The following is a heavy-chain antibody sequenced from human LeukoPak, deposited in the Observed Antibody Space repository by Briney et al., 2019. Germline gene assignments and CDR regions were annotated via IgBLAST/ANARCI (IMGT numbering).Heavy chain of an antibody. D-gene: IGHD2-8*01. J-gene: IGHJ4*02. Sequence: ASVKLSCKASGYTFTNYYMHWVRHAPGQGLEWMGIINPSGGSTSYAQKFQGRVTMTRDTCTSTVQMELSSLRPEDTAVYYCARDSPNGGSPGDLDYWGEGTLVTVSS. CDR1: GYTFTNYY. V-gene: IGHV1-46*01. CDR2: INPSGGST. CDR3: ARDSPNGGSPGDLDY.